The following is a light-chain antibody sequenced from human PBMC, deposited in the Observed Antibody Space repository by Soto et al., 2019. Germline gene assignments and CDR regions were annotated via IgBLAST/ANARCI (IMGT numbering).Light chain of an antibody. V-gene: IGKV1-39*01. J-gene: IGKJ5*01. CDR1: QSINTY. CDR2: AAS. CDR3: QQSYSTPPVT. Sequence: DIQMTQSPSSLSASVGDTVTITCRASQSINTYLNWYQQKPGKAPNLLIYAASTLQSGFPPRFSGSGYGTDFTLTISSLQPEDFATYYCQQSYSTPPVTFGQGTRLEIK.